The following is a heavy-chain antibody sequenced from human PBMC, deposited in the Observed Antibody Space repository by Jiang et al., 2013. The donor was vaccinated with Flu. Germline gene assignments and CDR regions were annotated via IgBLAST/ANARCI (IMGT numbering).Heavy chain of an antibody. V-gene: IGHV1-2*02. CDR2: INPNSGGT. CDR1: GYTFTGYY. D-gene: IGHD4-17*01. CDR3: AREALDYGDYAGFDY. Sequence: GAEVKKPGASVKVSCKASGYTFTGYYMHWVRQALGQGLEWMGWINPNSGGTNYAQKFQGRVTMTRDTSISTAYMELSRLRSDDTAVYYCAREALDYGDYAGFDYWGQGTLVTVSS. J-gene: IGHJ4*02.